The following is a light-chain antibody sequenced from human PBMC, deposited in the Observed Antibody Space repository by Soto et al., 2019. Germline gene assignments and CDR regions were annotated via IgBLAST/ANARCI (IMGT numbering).Light chain of an antibody. V-gene: IGLV2-23*01. J-gene: IGLJ1*01. Sequence: QSVLTQPASVSGSPGQSITISCTASSSHIGSSNLVSWYQHHSGKAPKLIIYEGNKRPSGVSNRFSGSKSGKTASLTISGLQAEDEGTYYCCSYAGSSPLYVFGTGPKVTVL. CDR1: SSHIGSSNL. CDR2: EGN. CDR3: CSYAGSSPLYV.